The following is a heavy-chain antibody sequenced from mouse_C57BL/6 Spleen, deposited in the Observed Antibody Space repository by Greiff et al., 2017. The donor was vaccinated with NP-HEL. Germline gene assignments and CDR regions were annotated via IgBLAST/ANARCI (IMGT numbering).Heavy chain of an antibody. D-gene: IGHD2-1*01. CDR3: ARYDYGNYDAMDY. V-gene: IGHV1-64*01. Sequence: QVQLQQPGAELVKPGASVKLSCKASGYTFTSYWMHWVKQRPGQGLEWIGMIHPNSGSTNYNEKFKSKATLNVDKSSSTAYMQLSSLTSEDSAVYYCARYDYGNYDAMDYWGQGTSVTVSS. CDR1: GYTFTSYW. J-gene: IGHJ4*01. CDR2: IHPNSGST.